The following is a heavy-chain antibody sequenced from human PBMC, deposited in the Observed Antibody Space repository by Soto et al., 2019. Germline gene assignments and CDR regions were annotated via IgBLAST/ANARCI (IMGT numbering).Heavy chain of an antibody. D-gene: IGHD1-26*01. CDR1: GFTFSNYG. V-gene: IGHV3-30*18. Sequence: PGGSVRLSCVGSGFTFSNYGMRCVRQSPGKGLEWVALISDDGDKRYYADSVRGRLIISRDNSKDTLYLQMNSLGPDDTAVYFCAKARVRIVGANSFDYWGQGTPVTVSS. J-gene: IGHJ4*02. CDR2: ISDDGDKR. CDR3: AKARVRIVGANSFDY.